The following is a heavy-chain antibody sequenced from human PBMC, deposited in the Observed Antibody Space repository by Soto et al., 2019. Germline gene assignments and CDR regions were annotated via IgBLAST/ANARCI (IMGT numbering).Heavy chain of an antibody. V-gene: IGHV3-30-3*01. CDR3: VRDKSPYSSGWHNRHFDY. CDR2: ISYDGSNK. J-gene: IGHJ4*02. D-gene: IGHD6-19*01. CDR1: GFTFSSYA. Sequence: QVQLVESGGGVVQPGRSLRLSCAASGFTFSSYAMHCVRQAQGKGLEWVAVISYDGSNKYYADSVKGRFTISRDNSKTLYLQMNSLRAEDTDVYYCVRDKSPYSSGWHNRHFDYWGQGTLVTVSS.